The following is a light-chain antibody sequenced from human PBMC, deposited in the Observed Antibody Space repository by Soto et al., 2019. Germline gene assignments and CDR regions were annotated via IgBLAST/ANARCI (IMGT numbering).Light chain of an antibody. CDR3: QQSYSTPNT. V-gene: IGKV1-39*01. CDR1: QKINNY. J-gene: IGKJ4*02. Sequence: DIQMTQSPSSLSSSVGDKVTNTCRASQKINNYLNWYQQKPGKAPKLLIYGASSLHSGVPSRFSGSGSGTDYTLTISSLQPEDFTTYYCQQSYSTPNTFGGGTKVDIK. CDR2: GAS.